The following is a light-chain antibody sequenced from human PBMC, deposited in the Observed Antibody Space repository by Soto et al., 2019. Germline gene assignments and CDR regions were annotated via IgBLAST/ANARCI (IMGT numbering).Light chain of an antibody. J-gene: IGLJ1*01. V-gene: IGLV2-14*03. CDR1: SSDVGGYDY. CDR3: SSYTSSSTHV. Sequence: QSVLTQPASVSGSPGQSIAISCTGTSSDVGGYDYVSWYQQLPGKAPKLMIYDVNNRPSGVSNLFSCSKSGNTASLTISGRQAEDEADYYFSSYTSSSTHVFGTGTKLTVL. CDR2: DVN.